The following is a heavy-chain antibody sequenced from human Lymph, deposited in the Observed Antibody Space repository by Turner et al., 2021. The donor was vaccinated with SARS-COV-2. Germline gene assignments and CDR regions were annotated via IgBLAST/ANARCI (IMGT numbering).Heavy chain of an antibody. CDR3: AKDRWTISEGYFDY. Sequence: EVQLLESGGGLVQPGGSLRLSWAATGFTFSSYAMSWVRQAPGKGLEWVSSISGSGGSTYYADSVKGRLTISRDNSKNTLYLQMNSLRAEDTAVYYCAKDRWTISEGYFDYWGQGTLVTVSS. CDR1: GFTFSSYA. CDR2: ISGSGGST. J-gene: IGHJ4*02. D-gene: IGHD2-21*01. V-gene: IGHV3-23*01.